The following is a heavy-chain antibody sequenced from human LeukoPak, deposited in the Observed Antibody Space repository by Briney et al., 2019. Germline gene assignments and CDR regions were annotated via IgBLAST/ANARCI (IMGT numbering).Heavy chain of an antibody. CDR3: ARGDNGSGSYYMRY. CDR1: GYTFTGYY. J-gene: IGHJ4*02. CDR2: INPNSGGT. V-gene: IGHV1-2*02. Sequence: ASVKVSCKASGYTFTGYYLHWVRQAPGQGLEWMGWINPNSGGTNYAQKFQGRVTMTRDTSSSTAYLDLSRLRSDDTAVHYCARGDNGSGSYYMRYWGQGTLVTLSS. D-gene: IGHD3-10*01.